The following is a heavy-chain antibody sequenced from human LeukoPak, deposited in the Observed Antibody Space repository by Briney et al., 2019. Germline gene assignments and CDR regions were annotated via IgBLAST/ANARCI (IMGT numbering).Heavy chain of an antibody. CDR1: GFTFSRRW. CDR3: GRDLGGRSGY. D-gene: IGHD1-26*01. J-gene: IGHJ4*02. Sequence: PGGSLRLSCAASGFTFSRRWMSWVRQAPGKGLEWVANIKQDGSEKHYVDSVKGRFTISRDNAKNSLYLQMNSLRAEDTAVYYCGRDLGGRSGYWGQGTLVTVSS. CDR2: IKQDGSEK. V-gene: IGHV3-7*03.